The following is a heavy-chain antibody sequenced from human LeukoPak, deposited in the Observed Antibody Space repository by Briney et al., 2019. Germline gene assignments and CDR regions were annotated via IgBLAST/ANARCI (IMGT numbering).Heavy chain of an antibody. CDR3: AREKTGYNSALDGMDV. Sequence: GGSLRLSCAASGFSVISNYMSWVRQAPGKGLEWVSAMYSGSSTYYADSVKGRFTISRDNSKNTLYLQMNSLRAEDTAVYYCAREKTGYNSALDGMDVWGQGTTVTVSS. D-gene: IGHD6-19*01. V-gene: IGHV3-66*01. CDR1: GFSVISNY. J-gene: IGHJ6*02. CDR2: MYSGSST.